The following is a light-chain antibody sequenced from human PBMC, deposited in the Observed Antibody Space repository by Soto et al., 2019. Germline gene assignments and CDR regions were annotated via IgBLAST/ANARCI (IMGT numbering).Light chain of an antibody. J-gene: IGKJ1*01. Sequence: EIVMTQSPATLSVSPGERATLSCRASQNVGNNLVWYQQKPGQAPRLLIYGASTRAAGIPDRISGSGSGTEFTLTVSGLQSDDFAAYYWQQYNNWPRTYGQGTKVDIK. V-gene: IGKV3-15*01. CDR1: QNVGNN. CDR3: QQYNNWPRT. CDR2: GAS.